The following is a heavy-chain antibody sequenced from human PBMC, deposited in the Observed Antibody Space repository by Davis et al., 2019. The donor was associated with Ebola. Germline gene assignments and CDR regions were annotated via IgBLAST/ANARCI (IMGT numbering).Heavy chain of an antibody. CDR3: AALLGPQIHHGTFHY. Sequence: PSETLSLTCAVYGGSFSGYYWSWIRQSPGKGLEWIGEIFHTGRTNYNPSLKSQVSISLDTSKNQFFLRLNSVTAADTAVYFCAALLGPQIHHGTFHYWGQGALVTVSS. V-gene: IGHV4-34*12. D-gene: IGHD3-16*01. CDR2: IFHTGRT. J-gene: IGHJ4*02. CDR1: GGSFSGYY.